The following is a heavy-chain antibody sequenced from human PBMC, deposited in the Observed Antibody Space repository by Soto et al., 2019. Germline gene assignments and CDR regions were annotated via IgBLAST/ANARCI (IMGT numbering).Heavy chain of an antibody. D-gene: IGHD5-12*01. Sequence: ASLKVSCKAAGCTFTSYAMHWVRHAPGQRLEWMGWINAGNGNTKYSQKFQGRVTITRDTSASTAYMELSSLRSEDTAVYYCARSATFNACFDYWGQGTLVTVSS. CDR2: INAGNGNT. J-gene: IGHJ4*02. CDR1: GCTFTSYA. V-gene: IGHV1-3*01. CDR3: ARSATFNACFDY.